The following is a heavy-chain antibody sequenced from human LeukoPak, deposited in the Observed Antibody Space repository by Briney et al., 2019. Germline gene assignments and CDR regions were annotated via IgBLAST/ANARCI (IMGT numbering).Heavy chain of an antibody. CDR3: ASFTEASGY. CDR1: GGSFSGYY. V-gene: IGHV4-34*01. D-gene: IGHD3-16*01. J-gene: IGHJ4*02. CDR2: INHSGST. Sequence: SETLSLTCAVYGGSFSGYYWSWIRQPPGKGLEWIGEINHSGSTNYNPSLKSRVTISVDTSKNQFSLKLSSVTAADTAVYYCASFTEASGYWGQGTLVTVSS.